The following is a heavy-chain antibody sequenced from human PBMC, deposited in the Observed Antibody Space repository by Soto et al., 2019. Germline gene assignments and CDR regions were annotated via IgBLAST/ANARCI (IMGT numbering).Heavy chain of an antibody. CDR3: ARSNAVANYDFWSGYLRAPDY. V-gene: IGHV1-18*01. D-gene: IGHD3-3*01. Sequence: ASVKVSCKASGYTFTSYGISWVRQAPGQGLEWMGWISAYNGNTNYAQKLQGRVTMTTDTSTSTAYMELRSLRSDDTAVYYCARSNAVANYDFWSGYLRAPDYWGQGTLVTVSS. CDR2: ISAYNGNT. CDR1: GYTFTSYG. J-gene: IGHJ4*02.